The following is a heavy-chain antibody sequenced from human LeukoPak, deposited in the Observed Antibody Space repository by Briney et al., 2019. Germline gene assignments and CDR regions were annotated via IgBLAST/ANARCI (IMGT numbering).Heavy chain of an antibody. CDR3: AKSYEEASSSSGPADY. CDR2: IWYDGSNK. D-gene: IGHD6-6*01. V-gene: IGHV3-33*06. J-gene: IGHJ4*02. CDR1: GFTFSYYG. Sequence: PGGSLRLSCAASGFTFSYYGMHWVRQAPGKGLEWVAVIWYDGSNKYYADSVKGRFTISRDNSENTLYLEMNSLRAEDTAVYYCAKSYEEASSSSGPADYWGQGTLVTVSS.